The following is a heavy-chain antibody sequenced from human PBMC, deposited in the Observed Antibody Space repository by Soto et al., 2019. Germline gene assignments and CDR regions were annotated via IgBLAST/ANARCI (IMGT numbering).Heavy chain of an antibody. CDR3: ARLRLMTTVTTNWFDH. J-gene: IGHJ5*02. CDR1: GGSISSGSYY. D-gene: IGHD4-4*01. Sequence: PSETLSLTCTVSGGSISSGSYYWGWIRQPPGKGLEWIGNIYYSGNTYSNPSLKSRVTISVATSKNQFSLKLSSMTAADTAVYYCARLRLMTTVTTNWFDHWGQGIPVTVSS. V-gene: IGHV4-39*01. CDR2: IYYSGNT.